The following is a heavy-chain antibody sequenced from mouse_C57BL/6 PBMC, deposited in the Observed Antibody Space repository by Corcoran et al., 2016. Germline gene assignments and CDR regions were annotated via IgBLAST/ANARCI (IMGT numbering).Heavy chain of an antibody. D-gene: IGHD1-1*01. CDR3: ALVAPYAMDY. J-gene: IGHJ4*01. CDR2: INPYNGGT. Sequence: EVQLQQSGPVLVKPGASVKMSCKASGYTFTDYYMNWVKQSHGKSLEWIGVINPYNGGTSYNQKFKGKATLTVAKSSSTAYMELNSLTSEDSAVYYCALVAPYAMDYWGQGTSVTVSS. CDR1: GYTFTDYY. V-gene: IGHV1-19*01.